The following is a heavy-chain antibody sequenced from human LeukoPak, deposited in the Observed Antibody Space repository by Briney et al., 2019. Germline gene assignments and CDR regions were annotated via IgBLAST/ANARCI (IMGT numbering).Heavy chain of an antibody. V-gene: IGHV4-39*01. CDR2: ICHNGNT. CDR3: ARHQWLAYYHYYMDV. CDR1: GGFISSSTYY. D-gene: IGHD6-19*01. Sequence: PSETLSLTCTVSGGFISSSTYYWGWIRQPPGKGLEYIGSICHNGNTFSNPSLKSRVTISVDTSKNQFSLKLSSVTAADTAVYYCARHQWLAYYHYYMDVWGKGTTVTISS. J-gene: IGHJ6*03.